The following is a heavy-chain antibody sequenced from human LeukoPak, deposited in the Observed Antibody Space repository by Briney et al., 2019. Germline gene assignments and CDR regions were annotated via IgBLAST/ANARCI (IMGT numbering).Heavy chain of an antibody. CDR2: IKPKSGAT. J-gene: IGHJ6*02. Sequence: ASVKVSCQASGYTFNDYYIHWVRQAPGQGLEWMGWIKPKSGATKHVEKFHGRVTMTSDTSITTPYMEKRSLRSDDTAVYYCARDDHDFWSCYDYGIDVWGQGITVSVSS. D-gene: IGHD3-3*01. CDR1: GYTFNDYY. CDR3: ARDDHDFWSCYDYGIDV. V-gene: IGHV1-2*02.